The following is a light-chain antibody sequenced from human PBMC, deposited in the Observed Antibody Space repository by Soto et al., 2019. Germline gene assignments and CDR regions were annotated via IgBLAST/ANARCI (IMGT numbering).Light chain of an antibody. CDR1: QDISSW. J-gene: IGKJ5*01. CDR2: AAS. CDR3: QQASSLPPT. Sequence: DIQMTQSPSYVSASVGDRVTITCRASQDISSWLAWYQQKPGKAPKIMIYAASSLQGGVPSRFSGSGSGTEFTLTISSLQPEDFATYYCQQASSLPPTFGHGTRLEIK. V-gene: IGKV1-12*01.